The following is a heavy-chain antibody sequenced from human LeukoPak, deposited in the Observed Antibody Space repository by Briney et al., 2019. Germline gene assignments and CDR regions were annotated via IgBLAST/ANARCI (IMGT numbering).Heavy chain of an antibody. Sequence: PGGSLRLSCAASGFTFSSYDMHWVRQATGKGLEWVSAIGTAGDTYYPGSVKGRFTISRENAKNSLYLQMNSLRAGDTAVYYCARGRITMVRGVMSYWFDPWAREPWSPSPQ. CDR1: GFTFSSYD. V-gene: IGHV3-13*01. J-gene: IGHJ5*02. D-gene: IGHD3-10*01. CDR3: ARGRITMVRGVMSYWFDP. CDR2: IGTAGDT.